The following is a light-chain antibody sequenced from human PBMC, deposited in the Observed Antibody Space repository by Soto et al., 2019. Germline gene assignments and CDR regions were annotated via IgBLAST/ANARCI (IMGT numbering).Light chain of an antibody. J-gene: IGLJ1*01. Sequence: QSVLTQPASVSGSPGQSITISCTGTSSDVGSYNLVSWYQQHPGKAPKLMIYEVSKRPSGVSNHFSGSKSGNTASLTISGLQAEDEADYYCCSYAGSSSYVFGTGTKLTVL. V-gene: IGLV2-23*02. CDR1: SSDVGSYNL. CDR3: CSYAGSSSYV. CDR2: EVS.